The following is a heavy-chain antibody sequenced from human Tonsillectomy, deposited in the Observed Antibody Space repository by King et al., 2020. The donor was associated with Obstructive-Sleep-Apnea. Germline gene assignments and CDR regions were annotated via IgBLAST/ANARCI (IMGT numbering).Heavy chain of an antibody. CDR2: IKQDGSEK. CDR3: ARASQYFYGMDV. Sequence: DVQLVESGGGLVQPGGSLRLSCAASGFTFSNYWMNWVRQAPGKGLEWVANIKQDGSEKYYVDSVKGRFTISRDNAKNSLYLQMNSLRAEDTVLYYCARASQYFYGMDVWGQGTTVTVSS. CDR1: GFTFSNYW. J-gene: IGHJ6*02. V-gene: IGHV3-7*01.